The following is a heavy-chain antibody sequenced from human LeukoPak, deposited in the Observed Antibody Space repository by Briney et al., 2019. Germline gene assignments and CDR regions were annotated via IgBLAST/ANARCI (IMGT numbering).Heavy chain of an antibody. V-gene: IGHV1-8*01. CDR3: ASHMVAATRNAFDI. J-gene: IGHJ3*02. CDR1: GYTFTSYD. CDR2: MNPNSGNT. D-gene: IGHD2-15*01. Sequence: ASVKVSCKASGYTFTSYDINWVRQATGQGLEWMGWMNPNSGNTGYAQKFQGRVTMTRNTSISTAYMELSSLRSEDTAVYYCASHMVAATRNAFDIWGQGTMVTVSS.